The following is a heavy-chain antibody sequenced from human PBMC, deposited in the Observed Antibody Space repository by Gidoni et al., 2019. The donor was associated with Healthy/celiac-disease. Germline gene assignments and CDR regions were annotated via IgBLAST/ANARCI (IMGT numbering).Heavy chain of an antibody. Sequence: PSETLSLTCTVSGGSLSSYYWSWIRQPPGKGLEWIGYIYYSGSTNYNPSLKSRVTISVDTSKNQFSLKLSSVTAADTAVYYCARASTVGGNDILTGYPIDYWGQGTLVTVSS. V-gene: IGHV4-59*01. CDR3: ARASTVGGNDILTGYPIDY. CDR1: GGSLSSYY. D-gene: IGHD3-9*01. CDR2: IYYSGST. J-gene: IGHJ4*02.